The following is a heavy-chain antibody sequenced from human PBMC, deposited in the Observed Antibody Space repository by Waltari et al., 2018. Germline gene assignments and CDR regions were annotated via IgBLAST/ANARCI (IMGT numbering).Heavy chain of an antibody. V-gene: IGHV4-4*07. CDR1: GGSISSYY. CDR3: ARDSLDISAYYYYGMDV. CDR2: IYTSGST. Sequence: QVQLQESGPGLVKPSETLSLTCTVSGGSISSYYWSWIRQPAGKGLEWIGRIYTSGSTNYNPSLKSRVTMSVDTSKNQFSLKLSSVTAADTAVYYCARDSLDISAYYYYGMDVWGQGTTVTVSS. D-gene: IGHD3-9*01. J-gene: IGHJ6*02.